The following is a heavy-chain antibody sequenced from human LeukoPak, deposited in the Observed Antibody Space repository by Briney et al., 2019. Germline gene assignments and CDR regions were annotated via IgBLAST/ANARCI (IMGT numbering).Heavy chain of an antibody. D-gene: IGHD2-15*01. Sequence: GGSLRLSCAASGFTFSSYWMSWVRQAPGKGLEWVANIKQDGSEKYYVDSVKGRFTISRDNAKNSLYLQMNSLRAEDTAVYYCGGQRYHCSGSSCYEDYCGEGTLVTVSS. V-gene: IGHV3-7*01. CDR2: IKQDGSEK. CDR1: GFTFSSYW. CDR3: GGQRYHCSGSSCYEDY. J-gene: IGHJ4*01.